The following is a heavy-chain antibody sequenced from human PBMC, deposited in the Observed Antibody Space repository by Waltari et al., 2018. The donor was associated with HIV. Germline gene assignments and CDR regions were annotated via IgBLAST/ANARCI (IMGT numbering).Heavy chain of an antibody. CDR1: GGSISSGSYY. Sequence: QVQLQESGPGLVKPSQTLSLTCTVSGGSISSGSYYWSWIRQPAGKGLEWIGRIYTSGSTNYNPSPKSRVTRSVDTSKTQFSLKRSSVTAADTAVYYCAREQYSSSWYVDYWGQGTLVTVSS. J-gene: IGHJ4*02. D-gene: IGHD6-13*01. V-gene: IGHV4-61*02. CDR3: AREQYSSSWYVDY. CDR2: IYTSGST.